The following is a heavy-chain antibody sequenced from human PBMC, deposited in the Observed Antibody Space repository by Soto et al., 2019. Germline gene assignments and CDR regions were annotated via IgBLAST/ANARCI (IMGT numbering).Heavy chain of an antibody. D-gene: IGHD6-13*01. CDR1: GDSVSSNIAS. V-gene: IGHV6-1*01. CDR3: ARCAYSRSERRGYYYYGMDV. J-gene: IGHJ6*02. CDR2: TYYRSKWYN. Sequence: PSQTLSLTCAISGDSVSSNIASWNWIRQSPSRDLEWLGRTYYRSKWYNEYVVSVKSRMTINPDTSTSTAYMELRSLRSDDTAVYYCARCAYSRSERRGYYYYGMDVWGQGTTVTVSS.